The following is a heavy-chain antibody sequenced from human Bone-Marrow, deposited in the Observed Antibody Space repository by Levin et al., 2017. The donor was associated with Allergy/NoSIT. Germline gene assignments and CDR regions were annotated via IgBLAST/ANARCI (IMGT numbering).Heavy chain of an antibody. CDR3: ARENYYDSSGYVYYYYGMDV. J-gene: IGHJ6*02. Sequence: GESLKISCVASGFTFSDHYMSWIRQAPGQGLEWIAYISHSGYTTYYADSVKGRFTISRENGKNSLYLQMNSLRDEDTAIYYCARENYYDSSGYVYYYYGMDVWGQGTAVSVSS. CDR1: GFTFSDHY. CDR2: ISHSGYTT. D-gene: IGHD3-22*01. V-gene: IGHV3-11*01.